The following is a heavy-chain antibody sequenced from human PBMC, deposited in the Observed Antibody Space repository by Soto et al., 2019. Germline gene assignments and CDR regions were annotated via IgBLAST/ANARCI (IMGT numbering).Heavy chain of an antibody. CDR1: GFTFSWHA. J-gene: IGHJ3*02. CDR3: AKDWGTEGSSVRDFDI. Sequence: EVQLLESGGDLVQPGWSLRLSCAASGFTFSWHAMNWVRQAPGKGLEWVSVLSGSGGNIDYANSVNGRFTISRDNSKNMLYLQMNSLRAEDTAVYYCAKDWGTEGSSVRDFDIWGQGTVVTVSS. D-gene: IGHD1-1*01. CDR2: LSGSGGNI. V-gene: IGHV3-23*01.